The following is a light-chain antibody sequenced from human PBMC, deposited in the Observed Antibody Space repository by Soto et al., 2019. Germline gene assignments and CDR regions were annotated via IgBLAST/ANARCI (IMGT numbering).Light chain of an antibody. CDR2: EAA. CDR1: SNDIGANNY. J-gene: IGLJ2*01. Sequence: QSGLTQPASVSGSPGQSITISCTGTSNDIGANNYVSWYQHHPGKAPKILIYEAANRPSGVSHRFSGSKSGNTASLTISGLQAEDEADYFCTSYTSTSTLVFGGGTKLTVL. CDR3: TSYTSTSTLV. V-gene: IGLV2-14*01.